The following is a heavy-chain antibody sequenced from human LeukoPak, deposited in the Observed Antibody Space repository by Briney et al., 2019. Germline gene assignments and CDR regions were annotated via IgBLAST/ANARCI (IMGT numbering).Heavy chain of an antibody. Sequence: PGGSLRLSCAASGFTFDDYAMHWVRQAPGKSLEWVSLISWDGGSSYYADSVKGRFTISRDNSKNSLYLQMNSLRPEDTALYFCAKDSEEWGILTGLALGYFDYWGRGTLVTVSS. CDR3: AKDSEEWGILTGLALGYFDY. J-gene: IGHJ4*02. V-gene: IGHV3-43D*03. CDR1: GFTFDDYA. CDR2: ISWDGGSS. D-gene: IGHD3-9*01.